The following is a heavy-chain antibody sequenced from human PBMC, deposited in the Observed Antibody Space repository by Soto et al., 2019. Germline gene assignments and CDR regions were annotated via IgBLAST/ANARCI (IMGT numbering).Heavy chain of an antibody. CDR3: AKDLREYCSGGSCYWPYYYYYGMDV. Sequence: QVQLVESGGGVVQPGRSLRLSCAASGFTFSSYGMHWVRQAPGKGLEWVAVISYDGSNKYYADSVKGRFTISRDNSKNTVYMQMNSLRAEDTAVYYCAKDLREYCSGGSCYWPYYYYYGMDVWGQGTTVTVSS. CDR1: GFTFSSYG. V-gene: IGHV3-30*18. D-gene: IGHD2-15*01. J-gene: IGHJ6*02. CDR2: ISYDGSNK.